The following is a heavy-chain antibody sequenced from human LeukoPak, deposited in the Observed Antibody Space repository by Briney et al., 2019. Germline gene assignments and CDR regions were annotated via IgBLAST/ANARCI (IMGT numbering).Heavy chain of an antibody. Sequence: ASVKVSCKVSGYTLTGLSMHWVRQAPGKGLEWMGGFDPEDGEAIYAQKFQGRVTVTEDTSTDTAYMELSSLRSEDTAVYYCATWPVCSSTSCCPFNCRAFDIWGQGTMVTVSS. CDR3: ATWPVCSSTSCCPFNCRAFDI. CDR1: GYTLTGLS. V-gene: IGHV1-24*01. CDR2: FDPEDGEA. J-gene: IGHJ3*02. D-gene: IGHD2-2*01.